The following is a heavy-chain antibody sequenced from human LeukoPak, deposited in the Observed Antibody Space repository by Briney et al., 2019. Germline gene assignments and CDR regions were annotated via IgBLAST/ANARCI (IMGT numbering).Heavy chain of an antibody. J-gene: IGHJ4*02. Sequence: SETLSLTCTVSGGSISSYYWSWIRQPAGKGLEWIGRIYTSGSTNYNPSLKSRVTMSVDTSKNQFSLKLSSVTAADTAVYYCARWGGFNYYDSSGFDYWGQGTLVTVSS. CDR3: ARWGGFNYYDSSGFDY. D-gene: IGHD3-22*01. V-gene: IGHV4-4*07. CDR2: IYTSGST. CDR1: GGSISSYY.